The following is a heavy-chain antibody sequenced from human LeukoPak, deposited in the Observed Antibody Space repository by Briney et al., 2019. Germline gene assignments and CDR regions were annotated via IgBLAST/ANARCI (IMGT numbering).Heavy chain of an antibody. J-gene: IGHJ5*02. D-gene: IGHD1-26*01. CDR1: GFTFSNYA. CDR3: ARDLVSGSYGGWFDP. CDR2: ISYDGSKR. V-gene: IGHV3-30*04. Sequence: PSGGSLRLSCAASGFTFSNYAMHWVRQAPGKGLEWVAVISYDGSKRYYQDSVKGRFTISRDNSKNTLYLQVSSLRPEDTAVYYCARDLVSGSYGGWFDPRGQGTLVTVSS.